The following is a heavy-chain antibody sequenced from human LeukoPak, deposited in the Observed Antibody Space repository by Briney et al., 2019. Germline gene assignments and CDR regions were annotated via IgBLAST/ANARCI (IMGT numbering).Heavy chain of an antibody. Sequence: PSETLSLTCTVSGVSISNSRSFWGWIRQPPGKGLEWIGEINHSGSTNYNPSLKSRVTMSVDTSKNQFSLKLSSVTAADTAVYYCARGRRVVVVAATPVWESSFDQWGQGTLVTVSS. V-gene: IGHV4-39*07. CDR2: INHSGST. D-gene: IGHD2-15*01. CDR1: GVSISNSRSF. CDR3: ARGRRVVVVAATPVWESSFDQ. J-gene: IGHJ4*02.